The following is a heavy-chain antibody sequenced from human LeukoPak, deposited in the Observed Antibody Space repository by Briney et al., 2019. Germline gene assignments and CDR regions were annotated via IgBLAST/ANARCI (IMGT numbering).Heavy chain of an antibody. D-gene: IGHD3-3*01. J-gene: IGHJ4*02. CDR1: GFRFGSYA. CDR3: AKDDYDFWSGYYYLHY. CDR2: ISGSGGST. V-gene: IGHV3-23*01. Sequence: QPGGSLRLSCAASGFRFGSYAMSWVRQAPGKGLEWVSAISGSGGSTYYADSVKGRFTISRDNSKNTLYLQMNSLRAEDTAVYYCAKDDYDFWSGYYYLHYWGQGTLVTVSS.